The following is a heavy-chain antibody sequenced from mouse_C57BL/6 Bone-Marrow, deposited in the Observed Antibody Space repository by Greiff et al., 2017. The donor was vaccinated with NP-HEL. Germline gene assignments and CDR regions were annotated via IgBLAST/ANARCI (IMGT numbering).Heavy chain of an antibody. Sequence: VHVKQSGPVLVKPGASVKMSCKASGYTFTDYYMNWVKQSHGKSLEWIGVINPYNGGTSYNQKFKGKATLTVDKSSSTAYMELNSLTSEDSAVYYCARSYDGYYAWFAYWGKGTLVTVAA. CDR3: ARSYDGYYAWFAY. CDR2: INPYNGGT. J-gene: IGHJ3*01. V-gene: IGHV1-19*01. D-gene: IGHD2-3*01. CDR1: GYTFTDYY.